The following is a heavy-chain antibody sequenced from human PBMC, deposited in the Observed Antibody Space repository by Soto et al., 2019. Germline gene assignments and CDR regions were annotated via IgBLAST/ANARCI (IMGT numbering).Heavy chain of an antibody. V-gene: IGHV4-59*01. CDR2: IYYSGST. CDR3: ARDRGYGAPGGWFDP. CDR1: GGSISSYY. J-gene: IGHJ5*02. Sequence: SETLSLTCTVSGGSISSYYWSWIRQPPGKGLVWIVYIYYSGSTNYNPSLKSRVTISVDTSKNQFSLKLSSVTAADTAVYYCARDRGYGAPGGWFDPWGQGTLVTVSS. D-gene: IGHD4-17*01.